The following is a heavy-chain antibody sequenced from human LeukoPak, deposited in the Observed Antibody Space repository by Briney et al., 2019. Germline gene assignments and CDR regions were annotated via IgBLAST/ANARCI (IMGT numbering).Heavy chain of an antibody. J-gene: IGHJ4*02. D-gene: IGHD4-11*01. V-gene: IGHV3-23*01. Sequence: GGSLRLSCAASGFTFSSYAMSWVRQAPGKGLEWVSAISGSGGSTCYADSVKGRFTISRDNSKNTLYLQMNSLRAEDTAVYYCAKDSVEDYSNYSVWGYWGQGTLVTVSS. CDR1: GFTFSSYA. CDR3: AKDSVEDYSNYSVWGY. CDR2: ISGSGGST.